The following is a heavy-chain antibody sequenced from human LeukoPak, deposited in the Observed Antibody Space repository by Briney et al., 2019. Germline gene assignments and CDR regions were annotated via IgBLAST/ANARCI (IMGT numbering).Heavy chain of an antibody. J-gene: IGHJ4*02. CDR2: ISYDGSNK. CDR1: GFTFSSYG. V-gene: IGHV3-30*03. D-gene: IGHD2-21*01. CDR3: ARLLAY. Sequence: PGGSLRLSCAASGFTFSSYGMHWVRQAPGKGLEWVAVISYDGSNKYYADSVKGRFTISRDNSKNTLYLQMNSLRAEDTAVYYCARLLAYWGQGTLVTVSS.